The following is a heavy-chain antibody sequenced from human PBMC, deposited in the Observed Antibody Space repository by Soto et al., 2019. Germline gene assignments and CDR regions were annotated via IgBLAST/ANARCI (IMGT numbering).Heavy chain of an antibody. V-gene: IGHV5-10-1*01. J-gene: IGHJ6*02. Sequence: GESLKISCKGSGYSFTSYWISWVRQMPGKGLEWMGRIDPSDSYTNYSPSFQGHVTISADKSISTAYLQWSSLKASDTAMYYCARYCSSTSCYSGYYYGMDVWGQGTTVTVSS. CDR1: GYSFTSYW. CDR3: ARYCSSTSCYSGYYYGMDV. D-gene: IGHD2-2*01. CDR2: IDPSDSYT.